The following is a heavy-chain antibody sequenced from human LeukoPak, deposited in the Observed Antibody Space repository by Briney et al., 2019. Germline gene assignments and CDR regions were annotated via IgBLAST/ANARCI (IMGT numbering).Heavy chain of an antibody. V-gene: IGHV3-23*01. CDR2: ISGSGGST. J-gene: IGHJ4*02. CDR3: AKDRATMIVETFDY. D-gene: IGHD3-22*01. CDR1: GLTFSSYA. Sequence: GGSLRLSCAASGLTFSSYAMSWVRQAPGKGLEWVSAISGSGGSTYYAGSVKGRFTISRDNSKNTLYLQMNSLRAEDTAVYYCAKDRATMIVETFDYWGQGTLVTVSS.